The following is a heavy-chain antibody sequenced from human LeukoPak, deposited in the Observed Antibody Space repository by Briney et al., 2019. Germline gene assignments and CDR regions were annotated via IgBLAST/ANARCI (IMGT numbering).Heavy chain of an antibody. V-gene: IGHV5-51*01. D-gene: IGHD6-19*01. CDR1: GYIFTSYW. J-gene: IGHJ4*02. Sequence: GESLKICCKGSGYIFTSYWIGWVRQMPGKGLEWMGIIYPGDSDTRYSPSFQGQVTISADKSISPAYMQWSSLKASDTAMYYCARGDNRYSSPNFDYWGQGTLVTVSS. CDR2: IYPGDSDT. CDR3: ARGDNRYSSPNFDY.